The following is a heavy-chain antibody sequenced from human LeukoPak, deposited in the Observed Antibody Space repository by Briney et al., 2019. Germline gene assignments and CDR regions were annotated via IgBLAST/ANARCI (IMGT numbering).Heavy chain of an antibody. CDR1: GFTFSSYW. CDR3: ARGGKQQLVSGYFDY. Sequence: PGGSLRLSCAASGFTFSSYWMSWVRQAPGKGLEWVANIKQDGSEKYYVDSVKGRFTIPRDNAKNSLYLQMNSLRAEDTAVYYCARGGKQQLVSGYFDYWGQGTLVTVSS. V-gene: IGHV3-7*01. CDR2: IKQDGSEK. D-gene: IGHD6-13*01. J-gene: IGHJ4*02.